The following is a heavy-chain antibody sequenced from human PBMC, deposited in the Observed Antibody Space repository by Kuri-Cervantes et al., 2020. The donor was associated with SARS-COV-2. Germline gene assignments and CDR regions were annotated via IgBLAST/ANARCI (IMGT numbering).Heavy chain of an antibody. CDR2: ISSSSSTI. Sequence: GESLKISCAASGFAFSSYSMNWVRQAPGKGLEWVSYISSSSSTIYYADSVKGRFTISRDNAKNSLYLQMNSLRAEDTAVYYCARTYYDYVWGSYRYGWFDPWGQGTLVTVSS. V-gene: IGHV3-48*01. CDR1: GFAFSSYS. D-gene: IGHD3-16*02. CDR3: ARTYYDYVWGSYRYGWFDP. J-gene: IGHJ5*02.